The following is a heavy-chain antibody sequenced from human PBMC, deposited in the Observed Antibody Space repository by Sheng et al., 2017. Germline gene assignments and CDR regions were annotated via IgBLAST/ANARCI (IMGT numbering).Heavy chain of an antibody. J-gene: IGHJ5*02. V-gene: IGHV4-34*01. D-gene: IGHD2-15*01. CDR3: ARGLGVVAATESSWFDP. Sequence: QVQLQQWGAGLLKPSETLSLTCAVYGGSFSGYYWSWIRQPPGKGLEWIGEINHSGSTNYNPSLKSRVTISVDTSKNQFSLKLSSVTAADTAVYYCARGLGVVAATESSWFDPWGQGTLVTVSS. CDR1: GGSFSGYY. CDR2: INHSGST.